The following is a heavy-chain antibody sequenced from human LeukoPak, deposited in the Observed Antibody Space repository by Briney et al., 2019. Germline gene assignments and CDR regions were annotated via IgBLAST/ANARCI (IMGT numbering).Heavy chain of an antibody. CDR1: GYTFTSNY. CDR2: ISPSGGST. D-gene: IGHD3-16*02. J-gene: IGHJ4*02. V-gene: IGHV1-46*01. Sequence: ASVKVSCKAFGYTFTSNYMHWVRQAPGQGPEWMGVISPSGGSTTYAQKFQGRVTLTRDMSTSTDYLELSSLRSEDTAVYYCARGTQDDYVWGSYPRFDYWGQGTLVTVSS. CDR3: ARGTQDDYVWGSYPRFDY.